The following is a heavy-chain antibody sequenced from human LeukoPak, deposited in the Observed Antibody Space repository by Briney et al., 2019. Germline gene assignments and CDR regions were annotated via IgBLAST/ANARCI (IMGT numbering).Heavy chain of an antibody. D-gene: IGHD2-2*01. J-gene: IGHJ6*03. V-gene: IGHV3-20*01. CDR1: GFTFDDYG. Sequence: GVSLRLSCAASGFTFDDYGMSWVRQAPGPGLESVTGFNCNGGSTGYADSVKGRFTISRDNAKNSLYLQMNSLRAEDTALYHCARMRYCSSTSCYYYYMDVWGKGTTVTVSS. CDR2: FNCNGGST. CDR3: ARMRYCSSTSCYYYYMDV.